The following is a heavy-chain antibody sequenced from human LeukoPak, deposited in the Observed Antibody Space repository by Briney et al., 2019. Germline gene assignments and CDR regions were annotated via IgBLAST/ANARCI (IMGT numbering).Heavy chain of an antibody. V-gene: IGHV3-23*01. CDR2: ISGSGSST. CDR1: GFTFSSYA. Sequence: GGSLRLSCAASGFTFSSYAMSWVRQAPGKGLEWVSSISGSGSSTYYADSVKGRFTISRDSSKNTLYLQMNSLRAEDTAVYYCAKAPHYYDSSAYYFDYWGQGTLVTVSS. J-gene: IGHJ4*02. CDR3: AKAPHYYDSSAYYFDY. D-gene: IGHD3-22*01.